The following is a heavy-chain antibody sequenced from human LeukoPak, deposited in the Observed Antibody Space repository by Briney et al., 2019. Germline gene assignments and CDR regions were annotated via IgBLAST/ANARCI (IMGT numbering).Heavy chain of an antibody. V-gene: IGHV4-39*07. CDR2: IYSGGRI. Sequence: ASETLSLTCTVSGGSFRGDYYWAWIRQPPGKGLEWIGSIYSGGRIYYDPSLKSRVSISIDTSNNDLSLKVTSVTAADTAGYYCARAPWAYGNYVHAFDIWGQGTMVTVSS. D-gene: IGHD4-11*01. CDR3: ARAPWAYGNYVHAFDI. CDR1: GGSFRGDYY. J-gene: IGHJ3*02.